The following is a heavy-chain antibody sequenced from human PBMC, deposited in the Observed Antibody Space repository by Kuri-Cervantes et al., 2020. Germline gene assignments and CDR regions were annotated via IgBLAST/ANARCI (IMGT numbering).Heavy chain of an antibody. D-gene: IGHD3-22*01. Sequence: SETLSLTCTVSGGSISSYYWSWIRQPPGKGLEWIGYIYYSGSTNYNPSLKSRVTISVDTSKNQFSLKLSSVTAADTAVYYCARDNYDSSGYYYKDYWGQGTLVTVSS. J-gene: IGHJ4*02. CDR1: GGSISSYY. CDR3: ARDNYDSSGYYYKDY. CDR2: IYYSGST. V-gene: IGHV4-59*01.